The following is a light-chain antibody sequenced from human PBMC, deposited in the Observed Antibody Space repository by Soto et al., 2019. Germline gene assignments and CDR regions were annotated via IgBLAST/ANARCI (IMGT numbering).Light chain of an antibody. J-gene: IGLJ1*01. CDR1: SSDVGGYNY. CDR2: DVS. V-gene: IGLV2-14*01. CDR3: SSYSTSTTLV. Sequence: QSVLTQPASVSGSPGQSIIISCTGTSSDVGGYNYVSWYQQHPGKAPKLMTYDVSNRPSGVSNRFSGSKSGNTASLTISGLQAEDEADYYCSSYSTSTTLVFGTGTKVTVL.